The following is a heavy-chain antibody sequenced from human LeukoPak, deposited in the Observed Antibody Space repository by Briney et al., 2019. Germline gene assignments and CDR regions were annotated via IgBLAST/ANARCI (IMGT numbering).Heavy chain of an antibody. V-gene: IGHV1-18*01. CDR1: GYTFTSYG. J-gene: IGHJ6*03. Sequence: ASVKVSCKASGYTFTSYGISWVRQAPGQGLEWMGWISAYNGNTNYAQKLQGRVTMTTDTSTSTAYMELRSLRSDDTAVYYCARGRSGYEQSYYYYYMDVWGKGTTVTVSS. CDR3: ARGRSGYEQSYYYYYMDV. CDR2: ISAYNGNT. D-gene: IGHD5-12*01.